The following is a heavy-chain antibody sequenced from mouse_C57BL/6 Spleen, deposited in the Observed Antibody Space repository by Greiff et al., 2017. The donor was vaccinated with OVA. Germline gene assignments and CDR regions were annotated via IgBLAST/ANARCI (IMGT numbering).Heavy chain of an antibody. V-gene: IGHV1-59*01. CDR1: GYTFTSYW. J-gene: IGHJ2*01. CDR2: IDPSDSYT. Sequence: QVQLQQPGAELVRPGTSVKLSCKASGYTFTSYWMHWVKQRPGQGLEWIGVIDPSDSYTNYNQKFKGKATLPVDPSSSSAYLQLSSLTSEDSAVYYCARGDYYGSSPSYWGKGTTLTVSS. CDR3: ARGDYYGSSPSY. D-gene: IGHD1-1*01.